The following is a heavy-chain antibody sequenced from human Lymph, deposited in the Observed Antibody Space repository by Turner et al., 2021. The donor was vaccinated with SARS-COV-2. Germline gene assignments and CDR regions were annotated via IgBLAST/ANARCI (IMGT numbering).Heavy chain of an antibody. J-gene: IGHJ4*02. CDR3: ARGFDY. CDR1: GGSSSSYY. V-gene: IGHV4-59*08. Sequence: QVQLQESGPGLVKPSETLSLTCTVSGGSSSSYYWSWIRQPPGKGLEWSGYIYYSGSTNYNPSLKSRVTISVDTSKNQFSLRLSSVTAADTAVYYCARGFDYWGQGTLVTVSS. CDR2: IYYSGST.